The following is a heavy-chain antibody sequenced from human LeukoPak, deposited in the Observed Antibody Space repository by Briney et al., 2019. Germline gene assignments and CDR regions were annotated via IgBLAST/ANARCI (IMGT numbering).Heavy chain of an antibody. Sequence: ASVKVSCKVSGYTLTELSMHWVRQAPGKGLEWMGGFDPEDGETIYAQKFQGRVTMTEDTSTDTAYMELSSLRSEDTAVYYCATGFSIGYSSGWYWFDTWGQGTLVTVSS. CDR2: FDPEDGET. CDR1: GYTLTELS. D-gene: IGHD6-19*01. J-gene: IGHJ5*02. CDR3: ATGFSIGYSSGWYWFDT. V-gene: IGHV1-24*01.